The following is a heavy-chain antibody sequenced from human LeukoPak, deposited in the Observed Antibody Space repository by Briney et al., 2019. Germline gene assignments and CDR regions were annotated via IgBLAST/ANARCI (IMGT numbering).Heavy chain of an antibody. V-gene: IGHV3-23*01. CDR1: GFTFSSYA. Sequence: PAGSLSFSCAASGFTFSSYAMSWVRQAPGKGLEWVSAISGSGSSTYYADYVKGRFTISRDNSKSTLYLQMNSLRAEDTAVYYCAKEEYSSGWNFDYWGQGTLVTVSS. J-gene: IGHJ4*02. D-gene: IGHD6-19*01. CDR3: AKEEYSSGWNFDY. CDR2: ISGSGSST.